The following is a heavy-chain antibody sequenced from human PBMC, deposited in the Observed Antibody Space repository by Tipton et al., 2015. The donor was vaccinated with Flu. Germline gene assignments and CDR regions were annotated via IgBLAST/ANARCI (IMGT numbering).Heavy chain of an antibody. CDR2: IYPGDSET. V-gene: IGHV5-51*01. CDR3: VRHPYCTNAVCPPGYWYFDL. Sequence: QRVQSGAEVKKPGESLKISCRASGYSFSNYWIGWVRQMPEKGLEWMGIIYPGDSETKYSPSFQGLVTISADKSITTAYLQWSRLKASDSAIYYCVRHPYCTNAVCPPGYWYFDLWGRGTLVTVSS. D-gene: IGHD2-8*01. J-gene: IGHJ2*01. CDR1: GYSFSNYW.